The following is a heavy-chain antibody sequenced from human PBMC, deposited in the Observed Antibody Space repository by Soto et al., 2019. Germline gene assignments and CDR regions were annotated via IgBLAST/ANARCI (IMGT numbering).Heavy chain of an antibody. D-gene: IGHD3-16*01. V-gene: IGHV1-46*01. CDR2: MNPSGGST. Sequence: ASVKVSCKASGYTFTSYYMHWVRQAPGQGLEWMGIMNPSGGSTSYAQKFQGRVTMTRDTSTSTVYMELSSLRSEDTAVYYCARVRQLRPSLGFDYYYYGMDVWGQGTTVTVSS. CDR1: GYTFTSYY. CDR3: ARVRQLRPSLGFDYYYYGMDV. J-gene: IGHJ6*02.